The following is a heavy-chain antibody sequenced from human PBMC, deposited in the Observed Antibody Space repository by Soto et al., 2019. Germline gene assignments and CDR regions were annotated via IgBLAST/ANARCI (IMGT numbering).Heavy chain of an antibody. D-gene: IGHD4-17*01. J-gene: IGHJ4*02. V-gene: IGHV2-5*02. CDR2: IYWDDDK. Sequence: QITLKESGPTLVEPTQTLTLTCSFSGFSLATGGEAVGWIRQPPGKGLEWLAIIYWDDDKLYSLSLRTRLTITKAASSDRVILVMTDMDPLDTATYYCAHNSGPRQWSGRYGDYYFDLWGQGLRVAVSS. CDR3: AHNSGPRQWSGRYGDYYFDL. CDR1: GFSLATGGEA.